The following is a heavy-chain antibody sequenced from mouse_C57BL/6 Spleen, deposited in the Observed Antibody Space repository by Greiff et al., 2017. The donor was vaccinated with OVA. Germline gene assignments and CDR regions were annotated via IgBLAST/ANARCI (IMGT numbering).Heavy chain of an antibody. CDR2: ISSGSSTI. J-gene: IGHJ3*01. Sequence: EVQRVESGGGLVKPGGSLKLSCAASGFTFSDYGMHWVRQAPEKGLEWVAYISSGSSTIYYADTVKGRFTISRDNAKNTLFLHMTSVWSEDTAMYYCARVPYYCGSSDPAWFADWGQGTLVTVSA. D-gene: IGHD1-1*01. V-gene: IGHV5-17*01. CDR3: ARVPYYCGSSDPAWFAD. CDR1: GFTFSDYG.